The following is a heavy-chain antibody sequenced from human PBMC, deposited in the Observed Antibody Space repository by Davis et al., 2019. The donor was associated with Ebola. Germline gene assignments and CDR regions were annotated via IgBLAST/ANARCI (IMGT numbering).Heavy chain of an antibody. Sequence: GESLKISCAASGFPFSSYWIHWVRQAPGKGLVWVSRINTDGSRTRDADSVNGRFTISRDNAKNTLYLQMNSLRAEDTAVYYCARVLSYCSGGSCPGGSDHWGQGTLVTVSS. V-gene: IGHV3-74*01. D-gene: IGHD2-15*01. CDR3: ARVLSYCSGGSCPGGSDH. CDR1: GFPFSSYW. J-gene: IGHJ4*02. CDR2: INTDGSRT.